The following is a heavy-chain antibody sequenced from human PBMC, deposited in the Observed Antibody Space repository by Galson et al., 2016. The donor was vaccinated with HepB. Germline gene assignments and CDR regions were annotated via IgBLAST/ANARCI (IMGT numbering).Heavy chain of an antibody. CDR1: GYTFSSYG. V-gene: IGHV1-18*01. D-gene: IGHD3-3*01. J-gene: IGHJ6*02. CDR3: ARDRRVALFGMDI. CDR2: SSGYNGNK. Sequence: SVKVSCKASGYTFSSYGISWVRQAPGQGLEWMGWSSGYNGNKKYAQKFQGRVTVTTDTSTSTDYMELRSLRPDDTAVYYCARDRRVALFGMDIWGQGTKVTVPS.